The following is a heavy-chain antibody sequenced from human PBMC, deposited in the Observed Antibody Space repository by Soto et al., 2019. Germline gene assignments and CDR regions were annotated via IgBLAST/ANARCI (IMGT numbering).Heavy chain of an antibody. CDR3: ARRYRSYYYMDV. J-gene: IGHJ6*03. CDR2: IYYSGST. CDR1: GGCISSRGYY. D-gene: IGHD5-12*01. V-gene: IGHV4-39*01. Sequence: SETLSLTCTVSGGCISSRGYYWGWIRQPPGKGLEWIGSIYYSGSTYYNPSLKSRVTISVDTSKNQFSLKLSSVTAADTAVYYCARRYRSYYYMDVWGKGTTLTVSS.